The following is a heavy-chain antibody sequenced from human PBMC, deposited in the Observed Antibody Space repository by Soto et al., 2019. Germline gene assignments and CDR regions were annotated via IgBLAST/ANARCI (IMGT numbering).Heavy chain of an antibody. CDR1: GYRFTSHW. D-gene: IGHD3-3*01. CDR2: IYPSNSYT. V-gene: IGHV5-10-1*01. CDR3: AFLDTSLDFDF. Sequence: GESLKKSCKGSGYRFTSHWIRWVRQIPGIFLDWMVIIYPSNSYTHYSPSFHGHVTISADNSISTAYLQWSNLRASDTAIYYCAFLDTSLDFDFWGQGTLVTVSS. J-gene: IGHJ4*02.